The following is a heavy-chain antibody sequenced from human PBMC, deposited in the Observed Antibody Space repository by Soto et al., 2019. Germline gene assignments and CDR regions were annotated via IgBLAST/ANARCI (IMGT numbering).Heavy chain of an antibody. CDR2: FYSGGST. V-gene: IGHV3-53*01. D-gene: IGHD7-27*01. Sequence: PRGSLRISCESFVFTVSTNYMSWVRQTPGKGLEWVSVFYSGGSTFYADSVKGRFTISRDNSRNTLYLQMRSLRAEDTAVYYCARRFPSMTYSGEYYFDYWGQGTMVTVSS. CDR3: ARRFPSMTYSGEYYFDY. CDR1: VFTVSTNY. J-gene: IGHJ4*02.